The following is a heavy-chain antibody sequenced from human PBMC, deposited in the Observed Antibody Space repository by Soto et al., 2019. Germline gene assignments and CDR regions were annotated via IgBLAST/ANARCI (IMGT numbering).Heavy chain of an antibody. D-gene: IGHD3-16*01. CDR3: ARGGGLMHLFDY. CDR2: IYYSGST. J-gene: IGHJ4*02. CDR1: GGSISSGGYY. V-gene: IGHV4-31*03. Sequence: PSETLSLTCTVSGGSISSGGYYWSWNRQHPGKGLEWIGYIYYSGSTYYNPSLKSRVTTSVDTSKNQFSLKLSSVTAADTAVYYCARGGGLMHLFDYWGQGTLVTVSS.